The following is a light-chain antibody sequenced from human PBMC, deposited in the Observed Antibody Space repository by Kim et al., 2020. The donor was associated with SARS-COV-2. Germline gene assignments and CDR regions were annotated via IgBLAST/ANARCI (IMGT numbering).Light chain of an antibody. V-gene: IGKV4-1*01. CDR1: QTLLYRSNNKNY. CDR3: QQYYSTPFT. CDR2: WAS. J-gene: IGKJ3*01. Sequence: ATINCKSSQTLLYRSNNKNYLAWYQQKPGQPPKLLIYWASTRESGVPDRFSGSGSGTDFTLTISSLQAEDVAVYYCQQYYSTPFTFGPGTKVDIK.